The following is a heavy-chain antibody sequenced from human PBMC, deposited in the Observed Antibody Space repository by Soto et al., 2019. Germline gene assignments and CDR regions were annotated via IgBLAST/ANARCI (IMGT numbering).Heavy chain of an antibody. V-gene: IGHV3-33*01. CDR3: ARFRRLGYCSGGSCYAIDY. Sequence: QVQLVESGGGVVQPGRSLRLSCAASGFTFSSYGMHWVRQAPGKGLEWVAVIWYDGSNKYYADSVKGRFTISRDNSKNTLYLQMNSLRAEDTAVYYCARFRRLGYCSGGSCYAIDYWGQGTLVTVSS. CDR2: IWYDGSNK. D-gene: IGHD2-15*01. J-gene: IGHJ4*02. CDR1: GFTFSSYG.